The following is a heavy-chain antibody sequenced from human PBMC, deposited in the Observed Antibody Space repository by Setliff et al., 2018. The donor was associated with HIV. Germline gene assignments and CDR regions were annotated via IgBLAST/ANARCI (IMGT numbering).Heavy chain of an antibody. CDR2: IYTSGSV. Sequence: NPSETLSLTCTVSGDSISGQYWSWIRQPPGKGLEWIGYIYTSGSVNYNPSLNSRVTISVDTSKNQFSLKLSSVTAADTAVYYCARHSPSDYWGQGTLVTVSS. J-gene: IGHJ4*02. V-gene: IGHV4-4*09. CDR3: ARHSPSDY. CDR1: GDSISGQY.